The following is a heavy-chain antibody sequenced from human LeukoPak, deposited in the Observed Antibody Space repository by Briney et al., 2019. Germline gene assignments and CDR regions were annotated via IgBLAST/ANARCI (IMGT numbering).Heavy chain of an antibody. Sequence: ASVKVSCKVSGYTLTELSMHWVRQAPGKGLEWMGGFDPEDGETIYAQKFQGRVTMTEDTSTDTAYMELSSLRSEDTAVYYCATPLRGYSVFDYWGQGTLVTVSS. CDR3: ATPLRGYSVFDY. J-gene: IGHJ4*02. V-gene: IGHV1-24*01. CDR2: FDPEDGET. D-gene: IGHD2-21*01. CDR1: GYTLTELS.